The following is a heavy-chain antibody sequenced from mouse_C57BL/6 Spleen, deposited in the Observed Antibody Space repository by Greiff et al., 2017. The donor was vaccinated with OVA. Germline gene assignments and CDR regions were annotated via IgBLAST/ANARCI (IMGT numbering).Heavy chain of an antibody. J-gene: IGHJ1*03. V-gene: IGHV1-72*01. D-gene: IGHD1-1*01. CDR1: GYTFTSYW. CDR2: IDPNSGGT. CDR3: ARWDTTVVALDWYFDV. Sequence: QVQLQQSGAELVKPGASVKLSCKASGYTFTSYWMHWVKQRPGRGLEWIGRIDPNSGGTKYNEKFKSKATLTVDKPSSTAYMQLSSLTSEDSAVYYCARWDTTVVALDWYFDVWGTGTTVTVSS.